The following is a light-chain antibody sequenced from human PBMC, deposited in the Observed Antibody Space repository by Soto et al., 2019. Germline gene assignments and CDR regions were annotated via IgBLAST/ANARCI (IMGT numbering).Light chain of an antibody. J-gene: IGLJ2*01. CDR1: SSNIGSNY. V-gene: IGLV1-47*01. Sequence: QSVLTQPPSASGTPGQRVTISCSGSSSNIGSNYVYWYQQLPGTAPKLLIYRNNQRPSGVPDRFSGSKSGTSASLASSGLRSEDEADYDCAAWDDSLSALVFGGGTKLTVL. CDR2: RNN. CDR3: AAWDDSLSALV.